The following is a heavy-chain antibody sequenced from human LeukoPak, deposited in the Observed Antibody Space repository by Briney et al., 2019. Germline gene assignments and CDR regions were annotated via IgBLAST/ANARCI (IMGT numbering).Heavy chain of an antibody. J-gene: IGHJ5*02. D-gene: IGHD2-2*01. CDR3: ARALVVVPAAIAGWFDP. CDR1: GYTFTSYA. CDR2: INAGNGNT. Sequence: GASVKVFCKASGYTFTSYAMHWVRQAPGQRLEWMGWINAGNGNTKYSQKFQGRVTITRDTSASTAYMELSSLRSEDTAVYYCARALVVVPAAIAGWFDPWGQGTLVTVSS. V-gene: IGHV1-3*01.